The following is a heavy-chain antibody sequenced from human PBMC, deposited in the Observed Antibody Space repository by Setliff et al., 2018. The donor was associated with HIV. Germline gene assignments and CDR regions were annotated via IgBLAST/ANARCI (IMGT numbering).Heavy chain of an antibody. CDR1: GFTFSDHY. D-gene: IGHD6-13*01. CDR2: ISGGSTSHM. J-gene: IGHJ4*02. V-gene: IGHV3-11*05. CDR3: AKAPLTIVATGGEDC. Sequence: LRLSCAASGFTFSDHYMSWIRQAPGKGLEWVSYISGGSTSHMNYADSVKGRFTISRDNAKNTLYLQMNSLRAEDTAVYYCAKAPLTIVATGGEDCWGQGTLVTVSS.